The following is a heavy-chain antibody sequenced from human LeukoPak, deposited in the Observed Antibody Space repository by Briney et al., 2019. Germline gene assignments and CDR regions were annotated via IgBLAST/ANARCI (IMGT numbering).Heavy chain of an antibody. CDR2: INPNRGGT. CDR1: GYTFTDHY. V-gene: IGHV1-2*02. J-gene: IGHJ4*02. D-gene: IGHD1-1*01. CDR3: ARGRRATGTTPADY. Sequence: ASVKDSCKASGYTFTDHYMHSVRQAPGQGVERMGWINPNRGGTNFAQKFQGRVTMTRDTSISTAYMELSRLRSDDTAVYYCARGRRATGTTPADYWGQGTLVTVSS.